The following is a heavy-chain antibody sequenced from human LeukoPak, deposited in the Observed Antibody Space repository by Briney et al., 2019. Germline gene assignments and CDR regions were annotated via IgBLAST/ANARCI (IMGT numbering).Heavy chain of an antibody. CDR1: GFTFSTYT. V-gene: IGHV3-21*04. Sequence: PGGSLRLSCAASGFTFSTYTMNWVRQAPGKGLEWVSSISSRSSYIYYADSVKGRFTISRDSSKNTLFLQMNRLRPEGAAVYYCARGPYSSSYVVDYYYMDVWGKGTTVTVSS. D-gene: IGHD6-6*01. CDR2: ISSRSSYI. J-gene: IGHJ6*03. CDR3: ARGPYSSSYVVDYYYMDV.